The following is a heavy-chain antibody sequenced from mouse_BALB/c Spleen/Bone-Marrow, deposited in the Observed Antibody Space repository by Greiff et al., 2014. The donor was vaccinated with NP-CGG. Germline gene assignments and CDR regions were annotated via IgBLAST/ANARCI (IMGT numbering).Heavy chain of an antibody. V-gene: IGHV1S81*02. CDR2: INPSNGGT. J-gene: IGHJ3*01. CDR3: TREGDSPFAY. D-gene: IGHD2-13*01. Sequence: LQESGAELVEPGASVKLSCKASGYTFTSYYMYWVKQRPGQGLEWIGEINPSNGGTNFNEKFKSKATLTVDKSSSTAYMQLSSLTSEDSAVYYCTREGDSPFAYWGQGTLVTVSA. CDR1: GYTFTSYY.